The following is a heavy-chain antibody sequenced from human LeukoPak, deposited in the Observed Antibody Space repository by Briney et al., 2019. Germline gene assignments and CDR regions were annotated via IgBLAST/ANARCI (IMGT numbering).Heavy chain of an antibody. D-gene: IGHD3-16*01. CDR3: AKEDKGGFDY. Sequence: GGSLRLSCAASGFTVSNNGLSWFRQAPGKGLEWVSDISGTGGSTYYADSVKGRFTVSRDNSKNTLYLQMNSLRAEDTAVYYCAKEDKGGFDYWGQGTLVTVSS. V-gene: IGHV3-23*01. CDR2: ISGTGGST. J-gene: IGHJ4*02. CDR1: GFTVSNNG.